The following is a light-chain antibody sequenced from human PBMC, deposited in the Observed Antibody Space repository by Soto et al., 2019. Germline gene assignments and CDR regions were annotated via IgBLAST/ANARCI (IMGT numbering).Light chain of an antibody. CDR3: QSYYISLSGWRV. Sequence: QSVLTQPPSVSGAPGQRVTISCTGSSSNIGADYDVHWYQHLPGTAPKLLIYGNRNRPSGVPDRFSGSKSGTSASLAITGLQAEDEADYYCQSYYISLSGWRVFGGGTKVTVL. V-gene: IGLV1-40*01. J-gene: IGLJ3*02. CDR2: GNR. CDR1: SSNIGADYD.